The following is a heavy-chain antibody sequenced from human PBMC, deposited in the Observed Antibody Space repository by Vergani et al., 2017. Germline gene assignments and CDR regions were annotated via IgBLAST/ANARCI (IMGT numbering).Heavy chain of an antibody. CDR1: GGSISSGDYY. CDR3: ARVMYRDEASTGYRLEGMDI. CDR2: IYSTGST. Sequence: QVQLQESGPGLVKPSQTLSLTCTVSGGSISSGDYYWSWLRQSPGKGLEWIGYIYSTGSTNYNPSLNSRVTMSVDTSKNQFSLKLRSVTAADTAVYFCARVMYRDEASTGYRLEGMDIWGQGTTVTISS. J-gene: IGHJ6*02. V-gene: IGHV4-61*08. D-gene: IGHD3-9*01.